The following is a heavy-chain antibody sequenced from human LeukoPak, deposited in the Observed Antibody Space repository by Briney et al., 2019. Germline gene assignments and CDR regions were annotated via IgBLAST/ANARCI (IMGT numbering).Heavy chain of an antibody. CDR2: IYHSGST. CDR1: GYSISSGYY. J-gene: IGHJ4*02. CDR3: ARAGEFTATGRY. D-gene: IGHD3-10*01. Sequence: SETLSLTCTVSGYSISSGYYWGWIRQPPGKGLEWSGSIYHSGSTYYNPSLKSRVTISVDTSKNQFSLKLSSVTAADTAVYYCARAGEFTATGRYCGQGTLVTVSS. V-gene: IGHV4-38-2*02.